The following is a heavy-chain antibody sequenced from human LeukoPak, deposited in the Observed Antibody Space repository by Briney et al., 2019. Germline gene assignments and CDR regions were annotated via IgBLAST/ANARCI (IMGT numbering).Heavy chain of an antibody. Sequence: SGGSLRLSCAASGFTFSSYDMNWVRQAPGKGLEWVSAISGSGGSTYYADSVKGRFTISRDNSKNTLYLQMNSLRAEDTAVYYCAHISSSWPDYWGQGTLVTVSS. CDR3: AHISSSWPDY. CDR1: GFTFSSYD. D-gene: IGHD6-13*01. V-gene: IGHV3-23*01. CDR2: ISGSGGST. J-gene: IGHJ4*02.